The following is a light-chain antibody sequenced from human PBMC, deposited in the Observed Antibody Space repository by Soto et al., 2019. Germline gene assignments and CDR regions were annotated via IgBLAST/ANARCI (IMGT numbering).Light chain of an antibody. V-gene: IGKV3D-20*02. CDR3: QQRSNWPIT. J-gene: IGKJ5*01. Sequence: EIMLTQSPGTLSLSPGERAALSCRASQTITNNYLAWYQQKPGQAPRLLIYGVSSRATGIPDRFSGSGSGTDFTLTISSLEPEDFAVYYCQQRSNWPITFGQGTRLEIK. CDR1: QTITNNY. CDR2: GVS.